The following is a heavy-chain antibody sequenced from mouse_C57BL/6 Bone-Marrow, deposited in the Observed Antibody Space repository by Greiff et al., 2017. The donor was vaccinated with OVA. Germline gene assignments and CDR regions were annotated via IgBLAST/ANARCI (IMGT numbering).Heavy chain of an antibody. Sequence: QVHVKQSGAELVKPGASVKLSCKASGYTFTEYTIHWVKQRSGQGLEWIGWFYPGSGSIKYNEKFKDKATLTADKSSSTVYMELSRLTSEDSAVYFCARHGFYYYGSSYVYWYFDVWGTGTTVTVSS. CDR1: GYTFTEYT. D-gene: IGHD1-1*01. CDR3: ARHGFYYYGSSYVYWYFDV. CDR2: FYPGSGSI. V-gene: IGHV1-62-2*01. J-gene: IGHJ1*03.